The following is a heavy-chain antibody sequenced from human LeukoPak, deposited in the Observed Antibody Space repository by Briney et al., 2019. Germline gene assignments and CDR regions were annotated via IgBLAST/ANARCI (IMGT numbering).Heavy chain of an antibody. Sequence: GRSLRLSCAASGFTFSSYAIDWVHQAPGKGLEYVSSISSNGGSTDYANSVKGRFTISRDNSKNTLYLQMGSLRTEDMAVYYCARVSSIAPRGYFDFWGQGTLVTVSS. CDR1: GFTFSSYA. CDR3: ARVSSIAPRGYFDF. D-gene: IGHD6-6*01. CDR2: ISSNGGST. V-gene: IGHV3-64*01. J-gene: IGHJ4*02.